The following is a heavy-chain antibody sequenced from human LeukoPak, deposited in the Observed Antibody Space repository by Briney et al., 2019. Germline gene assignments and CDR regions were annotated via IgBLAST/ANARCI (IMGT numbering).Heavy chain of an antibody. D-gene: IGHD3-3*01. Sequence: GASVKVSCKASGYTFTSYGISWVRQAPGQGLEWMGWISAYNGNTNYAQKLQGRVTMTTDTSTSTAYMELRSLRSDDTDVYYCARNGGITIFGVPTLSYYYYYGMDVWGQGTTVTVSS. V-gene: IGHV1-18*01. J-gene: IGHJ6*02. CDR3: ARNGGITIFGVPTLSYYYYYGMDV. CDR2: ISAYNGNT. CDR1: GYTFTSYG.